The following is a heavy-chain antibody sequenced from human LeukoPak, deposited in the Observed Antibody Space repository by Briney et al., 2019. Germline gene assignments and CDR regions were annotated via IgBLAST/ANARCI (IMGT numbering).Heavy chain of an antibody. Sequence: SETLSLTCTVSGGSISSSSYYWGWIRQPPGKGLEWIGSIYYSGSTNYNPSLKSRVTISVDTSKNQFSLKLSSVTAADTAVYYCARARSSGWYIYHAFDIWGQGTMVTVSS. V-gene: IGHV4-39*07. CDR1: GGSISSSSYY. CDR3: ARARSSGWYIYHAFDI. CDR2: IYYSGST. D-gene: IGHD6-19*01. J-gene: IGHJ3*02.